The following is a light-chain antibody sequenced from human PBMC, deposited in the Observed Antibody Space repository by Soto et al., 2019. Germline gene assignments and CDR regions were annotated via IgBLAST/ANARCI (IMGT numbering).Light chain of an antibody. V-gene: IGLV2-23*02. CDR3: CSYAGRTTL. CDR1: SSDVGSYNL. Sequence: QSARTQAASGSGAPGGGITIFCTGTSSDVGSYNLVSWYQQLPGNVPKLIIYEVSKRPSGVSNRFSGSESGNTASLTISGLQAEDEADYYCCSYAGRTTLFGTGTKVTVL. J-gene: IGLJ1*01. CDR2: EVS.